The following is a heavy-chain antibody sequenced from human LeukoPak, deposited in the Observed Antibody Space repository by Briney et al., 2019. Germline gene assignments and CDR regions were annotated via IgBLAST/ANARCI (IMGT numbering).Heavy chain of an antibody. Sequence: SETLSLTCTVSGGSISSYYWSWIRQPAGKGLEWIGRIYTSGSTNYNPSLKSRVTISVDTSKNQFSLKLSSVTAADTAVYYCARRLRLTKIGWFDPWGQGTLVTVSS. D-gene: IGHD4-17*01. J-gene: IGHJ5*02. V-gene: IGHV4-4*07. CDR2: IYTSGST. CDR3: ARRLRLTKIGWFDP. CDR1: GGSISSYY.